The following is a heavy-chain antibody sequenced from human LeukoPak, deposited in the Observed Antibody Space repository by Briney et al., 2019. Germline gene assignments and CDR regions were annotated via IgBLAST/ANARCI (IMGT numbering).Heavy chain of an antibody. V-gene: IGHV3-21*01. CDR1: GFTFSSYS. D-gene: IGHD3-9*01. Sequence: PGGSLRLSCAASGFTFSSYSMNWVRQAPGKGLEWVSSISSSSSYIYYADSVKGRFTISRDNAKNSLYLQMNSLRAEDTAVYYCARDLRGPYDILTGYLEYYYYGMDVWGKGTTVTASS. CDR3: ARDLRGPYDILTGYLEYYYYGMDV. J-gene: IGHJ6*04. CDR2: ISSSSSYI.